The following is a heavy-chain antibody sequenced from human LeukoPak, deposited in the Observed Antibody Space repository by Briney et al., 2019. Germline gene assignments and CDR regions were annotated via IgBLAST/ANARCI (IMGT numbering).Heavy chain of an antibody. CDR3: AKSMEDYDFWSGYS. CDR2: ISGSGGST. D-gene: IGHD3-3*01. V-gene: IGHV3-23*01. Sequence: PGGSLRLSCAASGFTFSSYAMSWVRQAPGKGLEWVSAISGSGGSTYYADSVKGRFTISRDNSKNTLYLQMNSLRAEDTAVYYCAKSMEDYDFWSGYSWGQGTLVTVSS. J-gene: IGHJ5*02. CDR1: GFTFSSYA.